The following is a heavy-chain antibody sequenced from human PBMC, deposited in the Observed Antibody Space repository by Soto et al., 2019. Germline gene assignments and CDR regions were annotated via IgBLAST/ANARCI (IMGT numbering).Heavy chain of an antibody. CDR2: IYYTGNT. V-gene: IGHV4-30-4*01. D-gene: IGHD5-12*01. Sequence: QVQLRESGPGLVMPSQTLSLTCTVSGDSISSGNKYWSWIRQPPGKGLEWIGYIYYTGNTNYSPSLKSRATLSVDTSRNQFSLRLTSVTAADTAIYYCARYDAESGSNKLDPWGQGTLVTVSS. CDR1: GDSISSGNKY. J-gene: IGHJ5*02. CDR3: ARYDAESGSNKLDP.